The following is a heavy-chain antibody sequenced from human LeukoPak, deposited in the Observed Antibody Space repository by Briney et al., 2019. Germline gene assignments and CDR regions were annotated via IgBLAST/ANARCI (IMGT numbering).Heavy chain of an antibody. CDR3: ARDYWYYYDSSGYYYDY. D-gene: IGHD3-22*01. CDR1: GFTSSSYA. Sequence: GGSLRLSCAASGFTSSSYAMHWVRQAPGKGLEWVSSISSSSSYIYYADSVKGRFTISRDNAKNSLYLQMNSLRAEDTAVYYCARDYWYYYDSSGYYYDYWGQGTLVTVSS. V-gene: IGHV3-21*01. CDR2: ISSSSSYI. J-gene: IGHJ4*02.